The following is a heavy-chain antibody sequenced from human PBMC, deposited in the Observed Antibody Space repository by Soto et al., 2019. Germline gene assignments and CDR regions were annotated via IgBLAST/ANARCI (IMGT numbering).Heavy chain of an antibody. CDR2: IKSKTDGGTT. CDR3: TTGYYYDSSGYYYGFV. Sequence: GGSLRLSCAASGFTFSNAWMSWVRQAPGKGLEWVGRIKSKTDGGTTDYAAPVKGRFTISRDDSKNTLYLQMNSLKTEDTAVYYCTTGYYYDSSGYYYGFVWGQGTTVTVSS. CDR1: GFTFSNAW. D-gene: IGHD3-22*01. J-gene: IGHJ6*02. V-gene: IGHV3-15*01.